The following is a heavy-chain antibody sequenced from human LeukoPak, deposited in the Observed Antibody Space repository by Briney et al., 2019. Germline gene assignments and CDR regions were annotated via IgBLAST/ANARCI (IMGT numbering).Heavy chain of an antibody. J-gene: IGHJ4*02. D-gene: IGHD2-2*01. CDR1: GFTFSSYA. CDR3: AKCPAIINRLGYCSSTSCQATYYFDY. V-gene: IGHV3-23*01. Sequence: GGSLRLSCAASGFTFSSYAMSWVRQAPGKGLEWVSAISGSGGSTYYADSVKGRFTISRDNSKNTLCLQMNSLRAEDTAVYYCAKCPAIINRLGYCSSTSCQATYYFDYWGQGTLVTVSS. CDR2: ISGSGGST.